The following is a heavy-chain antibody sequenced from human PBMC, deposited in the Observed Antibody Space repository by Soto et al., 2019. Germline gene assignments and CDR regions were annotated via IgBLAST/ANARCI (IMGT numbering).Heavy chain of an antibody. Sequence: ASVKVSCKASGYTFTTYYIHWVRQALGQGLEWMGVINPSGGSINYAQKFQGRVTMTRDTSTSTAYMELSRLRSDDTAVYYCARVSYYGSGSYYEAHWDYYYGMDVWG. J-gene: IGHJ6*02. CDR1: GYTFTTYY. D-gene: IGHD3-10*01. CDR2: INPSGGSI. V-gene: IGHV1-46*01. CDR3: ARVSYYGSGSYYEAHWDYYYGMDV.